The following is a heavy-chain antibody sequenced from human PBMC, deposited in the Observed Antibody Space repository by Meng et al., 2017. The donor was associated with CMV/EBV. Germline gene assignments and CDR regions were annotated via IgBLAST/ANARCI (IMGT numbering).Heavy chain of an antibody. V-gene: IGHV4-34*01. J-gene: IGHJ4*02. D-gene: IGHD3-10*01. CDR2: INHSGST. CDR1: GGPFSGYY. Sequence: GPRLLNALWALARDCAVYGGPFSGYYWSWIRQPPGKGLEWIGEINHSGSTNYNPSLKSRVTISVDTSKNQFSLKLSSVTAADTAVYYCARESMVRGEDWGQGTLVTVSS. CDR3: ARESMVRGED.